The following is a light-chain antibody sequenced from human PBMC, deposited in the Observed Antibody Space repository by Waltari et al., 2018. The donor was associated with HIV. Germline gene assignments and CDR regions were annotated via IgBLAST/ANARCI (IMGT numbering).Light chain of an antibody. Sequence: SALTQPAPASGSPGQSITIPCNGSAPDIGTYDLVSWYQQFPDKAPKLIIYEVFKRPSGISERFSASKSGNAASLTISGLQSEDEADYYCCSYAGETTFYVFGTGT. J-gene: IGLJ1*01. CDR1: APDIGTYDL. V-gene: IGLV2-23*02. CDR2: EVF. CDR3: CSYAGETTFYV.